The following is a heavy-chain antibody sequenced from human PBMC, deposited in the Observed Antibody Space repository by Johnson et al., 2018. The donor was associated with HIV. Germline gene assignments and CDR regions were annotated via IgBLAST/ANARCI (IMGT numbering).Heavy chain of an antibody. CDR2: ISYDGSNK. J-gene: IGHJ3*02. V-gene: IGHV3-30-3*01. Sequence: QVQLVESGGGVVQPGRSLRLSCAASGFTFSSYAMHWVRQAPGKGLEWVAVISYDGSNKYYADSVKGRFTISRDNSKNTLYLQMNSLRAEDTAVYYCARDRDCYSGGDAFDIWGQGTMVTVSS. CDR3: ARDRDCYSGGDAFDI. CDR1: GFTFSSYA. D-gene: IGHD2-21*02.